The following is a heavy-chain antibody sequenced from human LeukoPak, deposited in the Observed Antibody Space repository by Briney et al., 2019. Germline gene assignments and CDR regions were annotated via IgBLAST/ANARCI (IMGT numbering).Heavy chain of an antibody. D-gene: IGHD5-12*01. J-gene: IGHJ6*03. CDR3: ATSRPNSITYSGYDSDYYYYMDV. Sequence: SETLSLTCTVSGYSICSGYYWGWTRQPLGKGLGGFERYYHSGSTYNNQTLKSGVTTSLDTSTNQYSLKLISVTAADTAVYYCATSRPNSITYSGYDSDYYYYMDVWGKGTTVTVSS. CDR2: YYHSGST. V-gene: IGHV4-38-2*02. CDR1: GYSICSGYY.